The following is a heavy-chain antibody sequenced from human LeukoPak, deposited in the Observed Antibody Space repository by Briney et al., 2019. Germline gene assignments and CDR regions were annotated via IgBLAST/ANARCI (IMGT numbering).Heavy chain of an antibody. CDR2: INPNSGGT. J-gene: IGHJ4*02. V-gene: IGHV1-2*02. D-gene: IGHD6-13*01. Sequence: ASVKVSCKASGYTFTGYYMHWVRQAPGQGLEWMGWINPNSGGTNYAQKFQGRVTMTRDTSISTAYMELSRLRSDDTAVYYCARGGTRIRQQLAYYFDYWGQGTLVTVSS. CDR3: ARGGTRIRQQLAYYFDY. CDR1: GYTFTGYY.